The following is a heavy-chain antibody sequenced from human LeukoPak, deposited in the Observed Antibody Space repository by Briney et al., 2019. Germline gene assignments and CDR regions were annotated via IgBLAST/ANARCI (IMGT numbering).Heavy chain of an antibody. J-gene: IGHJ4*02. CDR2: ISSSSSTI. CDR1: GFTFSSYA. V-gene: IGHV3-48*02. CDR3: ARDSTVDTAMVFSLDFDY. D-gene: IGHD5-18*01. Sequence: GGSLRLSCAASGFTFSSYAMHWVRQAPGKGLEWVSYISSSSSTIYYADSVKGRFTISRDNAKNSLYLQMNSLRDEDTAVYYCARDSTVDTAMVFSLDFDYWGQGTLVTVSS.